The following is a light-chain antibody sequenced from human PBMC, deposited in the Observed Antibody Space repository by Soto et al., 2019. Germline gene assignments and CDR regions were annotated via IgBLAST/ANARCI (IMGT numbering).Light chain of an antibody. CDR1: SSDIGAYDY. CDR3: SSYAGSSNV. Sequence: QSALTQPASLSGSPGQSITISCTGTSSDIGAYDYVSWFQQHPGKAPKLMISEVNNRPSGVSNRFSASKSGNTASLFISGLQAEDEADYYCSSYAGSSNVFGTGTKVTVL. CDR2: EVN. J-gene: IGLJ1*01. V-gene: IGLV2-14*01.